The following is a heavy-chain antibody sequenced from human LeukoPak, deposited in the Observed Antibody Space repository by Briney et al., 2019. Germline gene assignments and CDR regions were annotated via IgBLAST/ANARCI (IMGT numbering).Heavy chain of an antibody. Sequence: SETLSLTCTVSGGSISSGGYYWRWIRQHPGKGLEWIGYIYYSGSTYYNPSLKSRVTISVDTSKNQFSLKLSSVTAADTAVYYCARAGLRDMVRGVNDYWGQGTLVTVSS. CDR1: GGSISSGGYY. D-gene: IGHD3-10*01. CDR2: IYYSGST. CDR3: ARAGLRDMVRGVNDY. J-gene: IGHJ4*02. V-gene: IGHV4-31*03.